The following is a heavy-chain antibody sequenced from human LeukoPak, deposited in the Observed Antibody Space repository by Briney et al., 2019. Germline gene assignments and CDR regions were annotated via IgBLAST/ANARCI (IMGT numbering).Heavy chain of an antibody. CDR3: AGERVGATMNAFDI. J-gene: IGHJ3*02. D-gene: IGHD1-26*01. CDR1: GGTFSSYA. Sequence: SVKVSCKASGGTFSSYAISWVRQAPGQGLEWMGGIIPIFGTANYAQKFQGRVTITTDESTSTAYMELSSLRSEDTAVYYCAGERVGATMNAFDIWGQGTMVTVSS. V-gene: IGHV1-69*05. CDR2: IIPIFGTA.